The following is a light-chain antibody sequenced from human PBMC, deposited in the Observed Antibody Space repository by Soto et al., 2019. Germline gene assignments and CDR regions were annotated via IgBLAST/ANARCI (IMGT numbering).Light chain of an antibody. J-gene: IGKJ1*01. V-gene: IGKV3-20*01. CDR1: QSVNSNY. CDR3: QQYAGSLSWT. Sequence: EIVLTQSPGTLSLSPGERATPSCRASQSVNSNYLVWYQQNPGQAPRLLIYGSSIRATGIPDRSSGSGSGTDFTLTISRLEPEDFAVYYCQQYAGSLSWTFGQGTKVDIK. CDR2: GSS.